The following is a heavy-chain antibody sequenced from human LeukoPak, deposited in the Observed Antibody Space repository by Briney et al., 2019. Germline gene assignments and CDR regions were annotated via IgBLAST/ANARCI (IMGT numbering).Heavy chain of an antibody. CDR1: GYTFTGYY. J-gene: IGHJ4*02. CDR2: INPNSGGT. Sequence: GASVKVSCKASGYTFTGYYMHWVRQAPGQGLEWMGWINPNSGGTNYAQKFQGRVTMTRDTSISTAYMELSRLRSDDTAVYYCARGMLSGSYLGFDYWGQGTLVSVSS. V-gene: IGHV1-2*02. CDR3: ARGMLSGSYLGFDY. D-gene: IGHD1-26*01.